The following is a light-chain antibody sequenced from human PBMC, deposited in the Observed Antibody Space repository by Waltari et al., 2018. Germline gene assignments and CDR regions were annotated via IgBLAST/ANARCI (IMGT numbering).Light chain of an antibody. CDR1: SSDVGTYNL. CDR3: CSYAGSSTVV. Sequence: QSALTQPASVSGSPGQSITISCTGTSSDVGTYNLVSWYQHHPGKAPKLMIYEVSKRPSGVSYRLSGAKSGNTASLTISGLQTDDEADYYCCSYAGSSTVVFGGGTKLTVL. V-gene: IGLV2-23*02. CDR2: EVS. J-gene: IGLJ2*01.